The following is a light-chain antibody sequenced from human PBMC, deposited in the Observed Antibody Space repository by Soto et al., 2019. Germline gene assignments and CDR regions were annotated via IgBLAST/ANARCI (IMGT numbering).Light chain of an antibody. CDR3: QQHISWSLT. J-gene: IGKJ4*01. CDR2: DAS. V-gene: IGKV3-11*01. CDR1: QSVTSS. Sequence: EIVLTQSPVTLSLSPGDRATLSCRASQSVTSSLAWYQQKPGQAHRLLVYDASSMATGIQTRFSGSGSGTEFTLTIRNLQPEDFAVYYCQQHISWSLTFGGGTKVDIK.